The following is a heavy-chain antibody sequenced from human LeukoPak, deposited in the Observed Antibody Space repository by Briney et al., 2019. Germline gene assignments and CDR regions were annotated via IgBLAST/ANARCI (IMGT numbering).Heavy chain of an antibody. D-gene: IGHD1-1*01. CDR1: GGSISSYY. Sequence: PSETLSLTCTVSGGSISSYYWSWIRQPPGKGLEWIGYIYYSGSTNYNPSLKSRVTISVDTSKNQFSLKLSSVTAADTAVYYCARVWPKETSGMDVWGQGTTVTVSS. V-gene: IGHV4-59*01. CDR2: IYYSGST. CDR3: ARVWPKETSGMDV. J-gene: IGHJ6*02.